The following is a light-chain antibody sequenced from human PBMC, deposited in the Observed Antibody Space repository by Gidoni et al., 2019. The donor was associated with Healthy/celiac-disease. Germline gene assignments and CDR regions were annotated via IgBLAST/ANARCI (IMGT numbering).Light chain of an antibody. CDR1: SSDVGGYNY. CDR3: SSYTSSSTLDVV. Sequence: QPALTQPASVSGSPGQSLTISCTGTSSDVGGYNYVAWYQQHPGEAPKLMIYDVSNRPSGVSNRFSGSKSGNTAALTISGLQAEDEADYYCSSYTSSSTLDVVFGGGTKLTVL. V-gene: IGLV2-14*03. J-gene: IGLJ2*01. CDR2: DVS.